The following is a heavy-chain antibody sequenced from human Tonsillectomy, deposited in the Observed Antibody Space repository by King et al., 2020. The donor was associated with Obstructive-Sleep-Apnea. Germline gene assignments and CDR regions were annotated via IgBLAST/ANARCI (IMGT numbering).Heavy chain of an antibody. CDR1: GFTFSSYA. J-gene: IGHJ5*02. CDR3: VTLSYYSDTGDPDGIVH. V-gene: IGHV3-64D*08. Sequence: VQLVESGGGLVQPGGSLRLSCSASGFTFSSYAMRWVRQAPGKGLEYVSAITSTGGSTYYADSVKGRFTISRDNSKNTLFLQMTSLRADDTAVYYCVTLSYYSDTGDPDGIVHWGQGSLVTVSS. CDR2: ITSTGGST. D-gene: IGHD3-22*01.